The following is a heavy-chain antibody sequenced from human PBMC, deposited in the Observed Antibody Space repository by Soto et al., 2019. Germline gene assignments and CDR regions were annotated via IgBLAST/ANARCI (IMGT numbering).Heavy chain of an antibody. CDR3: ARTLVGATTPTRYYFDY. CDR2: IIPIFGTA. V-gene: IGHV1-69*13. CDR1: GGTFSSYA. J-gene: IGHJ4*02. Sequence: GASVKVSCKASGGTFSSYAISWVRQAPGQGLEWMGGIIPIFGTANYAQKFQGRVTITADESTSTAYMELSSLRSEDTAVYYCARTLVGATTPTRYYFDYWGQGTLVTVSS. D-gene: IGHD1-26*01.